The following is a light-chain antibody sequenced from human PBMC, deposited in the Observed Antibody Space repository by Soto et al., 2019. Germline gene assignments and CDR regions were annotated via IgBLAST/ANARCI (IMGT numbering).Light chain of an antibody. CDR3: LQDYNYPRT. J-gene: IGKJ1*01. V-gene: IGKV3-11*01. Sequence: EVVLTQSPATLSLSPGERATLSCRASQNVRTFLDWYQQKPGQAPRLLIYAASNRATGIPDRFSGSGSGTDFTLTISSLEPEDFATYYCLQDYNYPRTFGQGTKVEIK. CDR1: QNVRTF. CDR2: AAS.